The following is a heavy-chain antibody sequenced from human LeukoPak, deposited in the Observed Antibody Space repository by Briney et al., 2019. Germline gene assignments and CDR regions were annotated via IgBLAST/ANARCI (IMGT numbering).Heavy chain of an antibody. Sequence: PSETLSLTCTVSGGSISSYYWTWIRQPAGKGLEWIGRIYTSGSTNYNPSLKSRVTMSVDTSKNQFSLKLSSVTAADTAVYYCARSNIEYCSSTSCYVNYYYMDVWGKGTTVTVSS. CDR2: IYTSGST. D-gene: IGHD2-2*01. J-gene: IGHJ6*03. V-gene: IGHV4-4*07. CDR3: ARSNIEYCSSTSCYVNYYYMDV. CDR1: GGSISSYY.